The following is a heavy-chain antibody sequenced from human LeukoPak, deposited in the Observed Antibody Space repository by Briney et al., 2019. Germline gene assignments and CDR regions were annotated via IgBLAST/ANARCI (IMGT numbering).Heavy chain of an antibody. CDR3: ARLRFGETRAEFDY. Sequence: SSETLSLTCAVYGGSFSGYYWIWIRQPPGKGLEWIGEINHSGSTNYNPSLKSRVTISVDTSKNQFSLKLSSVTAADTAVYYCARLRFGETRAEFDYWGQGTLVTVSS. CDR1: GGSFSGYY. V-gene: IGHV4-34*01. CDR2: INHSGST. J-gene: IGHJ4*02. D-gene: IGHD3-10*01.